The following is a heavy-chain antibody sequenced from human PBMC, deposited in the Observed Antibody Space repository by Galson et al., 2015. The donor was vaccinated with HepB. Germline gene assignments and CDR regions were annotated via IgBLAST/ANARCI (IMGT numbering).Heavy chain of an antibody. CDR2: IIPIFGTA. V-gene: IGHV1-69*13. CDR1: GGTFSSYA. D-gene: IGHD6-6*01. J-gene: IGHJ6*03. Sequence: SGKVSCKASGGTFSSYAISWVRQAPGQGLEWMGGIIPIFGTANYAQKFQGRVTITADESTSTAYMELSSLRSEDTAVYYCATSKGIAARPDYYYYMDVWGKGTTVTVSS. CDR3: ATSKGIAARPDYYYYMDV.